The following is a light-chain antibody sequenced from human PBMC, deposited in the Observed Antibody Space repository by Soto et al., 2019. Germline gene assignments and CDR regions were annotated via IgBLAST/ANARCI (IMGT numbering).Light chain of an antibody. J-gene: IGKJ2*01. Sequence: EIVLTQSPGTLSLSPGERATLSCRASQSVSSSYLAWYQQKPGQAPRLLIYGASSRATGIPDRFSGSGSGTDFNLTISRLEPEDFAVYYCQQYGSSPYTFGQGTKVDIK. V-gene: IGKV3-20*01. CDR3: QQYGSSPYT. CDR1: QSVSSSY. CDR2: GAS.